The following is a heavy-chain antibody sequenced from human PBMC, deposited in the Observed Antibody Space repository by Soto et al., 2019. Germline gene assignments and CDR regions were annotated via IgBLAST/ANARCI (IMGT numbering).Heavy chain of an antibody. D-gene: IGHD3-10*01. CDR1: GYTFTSYG. J-gene: IGHJ5*02. CDR3: VRSGSYDAARNWFGP. Sequence: QVPLVQSETEMKKPGASLKVSCKASGYTFTSYGISWVRQAPGQGLEWMGWISGFNDDTNQAEKFQGRVTMTKDTSTSTAYMELRGWISDDTAIYYCVRSGSYDAARNWFGPWGQGTLVTVSS. CDR2: ISGFNDDT. V-gene: IGHV1-18*01.